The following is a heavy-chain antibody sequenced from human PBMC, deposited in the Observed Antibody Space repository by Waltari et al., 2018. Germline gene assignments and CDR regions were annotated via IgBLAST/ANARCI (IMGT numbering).Heavy chain of an antibody. J-gene: IGHJ3*02. CDR2: IYYSGST. Sequence: QVQLQQWGAGLLKPSETLSLTCAVYGGSFSGYYWSWIRQPPGKGLEWIGSIYYSGSTYYNPSLKSRVTISVDTSKNQFSLKLSSVTAADTAVYYCARDESGVGAFDIWGQGTMVTVSS. CDR3: ARDESGVGAFDI. V-gene: IGHV4-34*01. D-gene: IGHD2-15*01. CDR1: GGSFSGYY.